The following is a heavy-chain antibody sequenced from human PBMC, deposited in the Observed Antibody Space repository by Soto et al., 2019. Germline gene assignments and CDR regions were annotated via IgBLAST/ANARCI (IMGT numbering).Heavy chain of an antibody. J-gene: IGHJ4*02. D-gene: IGHD3-9*01. CDR3: ARGSLGGYYDILTGYPYFDY. CDR1: GFTFSSYG. Sequence: EGPPGGSLRLSCAASGFTFSSYGMHWVRQAPGKGLEWVAVIWYDGSNKYYADSVKGRFTISRDNSKNTLYLQMNSLRAEDTAVYYCARGSLGGYYDILTGYPYFDYWGQGTLVTVSS. V-gene: IGHV3-33*01. CDR2: IWYDGSNK.